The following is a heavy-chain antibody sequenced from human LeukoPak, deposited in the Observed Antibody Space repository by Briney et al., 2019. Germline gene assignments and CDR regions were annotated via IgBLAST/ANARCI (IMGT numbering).Heavy chain of an antibody. V-gene: IGHV4-39*01. D-gene: IGHD5-18*01. CDR2: IYYSGST. CDR3: ARLMQLNWFDP. J-gene: IGHJ5*02. Sequence: SETLSLTCSVSGGSISSYYWGWIRQPPGKGLEWIGSIYYSGSTYYNPSLKSRVTISVDTSKNQFSLKLSSVTAADTAVYYCARLMQLNWFDPWGQGTLVTVSS. CDR1: GGSISSYY.